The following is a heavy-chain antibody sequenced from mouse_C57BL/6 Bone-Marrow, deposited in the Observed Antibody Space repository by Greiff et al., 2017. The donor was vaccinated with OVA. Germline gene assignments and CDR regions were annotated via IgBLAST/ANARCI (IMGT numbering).Heavy chain of an antibody. CDR1: GFTFSDYY. CDR2: ISNGGGST. J-gene: IGHJ2*01. D-gene: IGHD1-1*01. Sequence: DVHLVESGGGLVQPGGSLKLSCAASGFTFSDYYMYWVRQTPEKRLEWVAYISNGGGSTYYPDTVKGRFTISRDNAKNTLYLQMSRLKSEDTAMYYCARRDTTVGFDYWGQGTTLTVSS. V-gene: IGHV5-12*01. CDR3: ARRDTTVGFDY.